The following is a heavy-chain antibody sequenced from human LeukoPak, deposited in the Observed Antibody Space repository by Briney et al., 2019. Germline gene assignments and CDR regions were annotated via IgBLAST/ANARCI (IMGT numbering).Heavy chain of an antibody. V-gene: IGHV4-31*03. CDR3: ARGTRIAARTPDGNWFDP. CDR1: GGSISSGGYY. J-gene: IGHJ5*02. D-gene: IGHD6-6*01. Sequence: SETLSLTCTVSGGSISSGGYYWSWIRQHPGKGLEWIGYIYYSGSTYYNPSLKSRVTISVDTSKNQFSLKLSSVTAADTAVYYCARGTRIAARTPDGNWFDPWGQGTLVTVSS. CDR2: IYYSGST.